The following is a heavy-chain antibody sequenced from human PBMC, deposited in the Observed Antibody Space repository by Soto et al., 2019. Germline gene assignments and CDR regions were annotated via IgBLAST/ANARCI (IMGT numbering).Heavy chain of an antibody. CDR2: IIPILGIA. CDR3: ARLDIVVVPAATSYNWFDP. D-gene: IGHD2-2*03. Sequence: SVKVSCKASGGTFSSYTISWVRQAPGQGLEWMGRIIPILGIANYAQKFQGRVTITADKSTSTAYMELSSLRSEDTAVYYCARLDIVVVPAATSYNWFDPWGQGTLVTVSS. V-gene: IGHV1-69*02. CDR1: GGTFSSYT. J-gene: IGHJ5*02.